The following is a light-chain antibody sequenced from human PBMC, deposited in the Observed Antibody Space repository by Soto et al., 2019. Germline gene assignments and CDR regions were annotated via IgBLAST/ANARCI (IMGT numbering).Light chain of an antibody. Sequence: DIVMTQSPDSLAVSLGERATINCKSSQSVLYSSNNKNYLAWYQHKLGQPPKLLIYWASTRESGVPDRFSGSGSGTHFTLTISSLQAEDVAVYYCQQYYSIPPWTFVQGTKVEIK. CDR3: QQYYSIPPWT. CDR1: QSVLYSSNNKNY. J-gene: IGKJ1*01. V-gene: IGKV4-1*01. CDR2: WAS.